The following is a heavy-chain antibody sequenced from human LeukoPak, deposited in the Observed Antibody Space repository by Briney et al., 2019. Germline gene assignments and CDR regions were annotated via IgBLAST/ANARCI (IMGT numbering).Heavy chain of an antibody. CDR1: GYNFFTYG. V-gene: IGHV1-46*01. J-gene: IGHJ5*02. D-gene: IGHD3-22*01. Sequence: GASVKVSCKASGYNFFTYGITWVRQAPGQGLEWMGVIDPSGGSTSYAQRFQDRATMTSDTSTSTVYMELSSLRSEDTAVYYCARGDGDSDSNGVLMGWFDPWGQGTLVTVSS. CDR2: IDPSGGST. CDR3: ARGDGDSDSNGVLMGWFDP.